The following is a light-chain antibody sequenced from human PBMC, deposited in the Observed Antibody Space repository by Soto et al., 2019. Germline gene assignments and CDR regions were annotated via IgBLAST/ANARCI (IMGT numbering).Light chain of an antibody. J-gene: IGKJ4*01. CDR3: QPYDNSLT. CDR2: GAS. Sequence: EIVMTQSPATLSVSPGERATLSCRASQSVSTKLAWYQQKPGQAPRLLIYGASTRATGIPARFSGSGSGTEFTLTISSLQSEYFTVYYCQPYDNSLTFGGGTQVDIK. V-gene: IGKV3-15*01. CDR1: QSVSTK.